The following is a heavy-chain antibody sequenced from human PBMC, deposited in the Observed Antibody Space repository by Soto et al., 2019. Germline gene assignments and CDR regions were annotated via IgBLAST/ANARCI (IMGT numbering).Heavy chain of an antibody. D-gene: IGHD2-15*01. CDR2: IIPIFGTP. J-gene: IGHJ6*02. V-gene: IGHV1-69*06. CDR3: GRETRCRSGSRYLQTPDYDYGLDV. Sequence: SGKVSCKASGGTFSSYAISWVRQAPGQGLEWMGGIIPIFGTPNYAQKFQDRVTITADKSTSTAYMELSSLRCEDTAVYYCGRETRCRSGSRYLQTPDYDYGLDVWGHGTKATVS. CDR1: GGTFSSYA.